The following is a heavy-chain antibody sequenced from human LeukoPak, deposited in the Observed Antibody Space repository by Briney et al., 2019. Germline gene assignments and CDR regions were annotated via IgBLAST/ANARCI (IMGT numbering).Heavy chain of an antibody. V-gene: IGHV1-18*01. CDR3: ARGASTGTSYGNFDY. D-gene: IGHD1-1*01. CDR1: GYTFTSYG. Sequence: ASVKVSCKASGYTFTSYGISWVRQAPGQGLEWMGWISAYNGNTNYAQKLQGRVTITRDTSASTAYMELSSLRSEDTAVYYCARGASTGTSYGNFDYWGQGALVTVSS. J-gene: IGHJ4*02. CDR2: ISAYNGNT.